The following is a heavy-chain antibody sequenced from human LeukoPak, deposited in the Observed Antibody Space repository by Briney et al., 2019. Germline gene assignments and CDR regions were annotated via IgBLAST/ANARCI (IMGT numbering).Heavy chain of an antibody. Sequence: GXLXLXXAXSGXTXXDYYMSWIRQAPGKGLEWVSYISSSGSTIYYADSVKGRFTISRDNAKNSLYLQMNSLRAEDTAVYYCARRCVRGYSSDYWGQGTLVTVSS. CDR2: ISSSGSTI. J-gene: IGHJ4*02. D-gene: IGHD5-18*01. V-gene: IGHV3-11*01. CDR1: GXTXXDYY. CDR3: ARRCVRGYSSDY.